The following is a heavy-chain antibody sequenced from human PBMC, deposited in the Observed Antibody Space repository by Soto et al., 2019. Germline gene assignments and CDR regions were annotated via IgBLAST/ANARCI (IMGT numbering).Heavy chain of an antibody. D-gene: IGHD4-4*01. V-gene: IGHV1-69*13. J-gene: IGHJ6*01. CDR1: GGTFSSYA. CDR3: ARGNSNYDPLYYYGMDV. Sequence: SVKVSCKASGGTFSSYAISWVRQAPGXGLEWMGGIIPIFGTANYAQKFQGRVTITADESTSTAYMELSSLRSEDTAVYYCARGNSNYDPLYYYGMDVWGQGTTVTVSS. CDR2: IIPIFGTA.